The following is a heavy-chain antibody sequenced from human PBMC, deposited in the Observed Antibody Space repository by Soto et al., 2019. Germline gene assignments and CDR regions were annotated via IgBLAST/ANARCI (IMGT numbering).Heavy chain of an antibody. J-gene: IGHJ4*02. D-gene: IGHD3-3*01. Sequence: GGSLRLSCAASGFTFSSYAMSWVRQAPGKGLEWVSAISGSGGSTYYADSVKGRFTISRDNSKNTLYLQMNSLRAEDTAVYYCAKDHHRFLEWLLLFDYWGQGTLVTVSS. V-gene: IGHV3-23*01. CDR1: GFTFSSYA. CDR2: ISGSGGST. CDR3: AKDHHRFLEWLLLFDY.